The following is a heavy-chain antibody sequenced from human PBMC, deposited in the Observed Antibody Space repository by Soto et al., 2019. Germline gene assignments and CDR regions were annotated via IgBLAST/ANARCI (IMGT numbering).Heavy chain of an antibody. J-gene: IGHJ5*02. CDR2: ISADGFTI. CDR3: VGSAYCRGDCYWQFDP. CDR1: GFTFTSYA. Sequence: EGQVLESGGGLVQPGGSLRLTCAASGFTFTSYALSWVRQSPGKGLEWVSTISADGFTIDYADSVKGRFTISRDNSKNTLLLQMNSLRAEDTAIYFGVGSAYCRGDCYWQFDPWGLGTVVTVSS. V-gene: IGHV3-23*01. D-gene: IGHD2-21*02.